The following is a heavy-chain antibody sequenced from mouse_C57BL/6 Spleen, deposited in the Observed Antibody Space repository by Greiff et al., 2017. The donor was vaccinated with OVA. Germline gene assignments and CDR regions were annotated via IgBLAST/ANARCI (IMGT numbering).Heavy chain of an antibody. V-gene: IGHV1-15*01. CDR3: TREGIYYGLAWFAY. D-gene: IGHD2-1*01. CDR1: GYTFTDYE. J-gene: IGHJ3*01. Sequence: QVQLQQPGAELVRPGASVTLSCKASGYTFTDYEMHWVKQTPVHGLEWIGAIDPETGGTAYNQKFKGKAILTADKSSSTAYMELRSLTSEDSAVYYCTREGIYYGLAWFAYWGQGTLVTVSA. CDR2: IDPETGGT.